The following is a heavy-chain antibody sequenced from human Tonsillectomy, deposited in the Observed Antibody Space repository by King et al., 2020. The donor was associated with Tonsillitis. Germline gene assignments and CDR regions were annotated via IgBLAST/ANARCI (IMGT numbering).Heavy chain of an antibody. CDR3: AKSLVPAAMSRTYYFDY. CDR2: IRYDGSNK. J-gene: IGHJ4*02. D-gene: IGHD2-2*01. CDR1: GFTFSSYG. V-gene: IGHV3-30*02. Sequence: VQLVESGGGVVQPGGSLRLSCAASGFTFSSYGMHWVRQAPGKGLEWVAFIRYDGSNKYYADSVKGRFTISRDNSKNTLYLQMNSLRAEDTAVYYCAKSLVPAAMSRTYYFDYWGQGTLVTVSS.